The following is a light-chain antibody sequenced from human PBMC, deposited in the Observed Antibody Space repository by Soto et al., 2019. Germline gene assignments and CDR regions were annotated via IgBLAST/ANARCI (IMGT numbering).Light chain of an antibody. CDR1: QNITFY. CDR2: AAS. V-gene: IGKV1-39*01. CDR3: QQSYSALIT. Sequence: DIQMTQSPSSVSASVGGRVTITCRASQNITFYLNWYQQKPGKAPKLLIYAASSFQSGVPSRFSGSGSGTDFTLTISSLQPEDFATYYCQQSYSALITFGQGTRLEIK. J-gene: IGKJ5*01.